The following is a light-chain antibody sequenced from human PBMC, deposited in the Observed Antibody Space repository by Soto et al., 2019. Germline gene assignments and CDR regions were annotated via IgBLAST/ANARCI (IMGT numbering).Light chain of an antibody. CDR2: AAS. CDR3: QETQSTPGT. J-gene: IGKJ1*01. V-gene: IGKV1-39*01. Sequence: DIQMTQSPSSLSASVGNRVIITCRASQSISRHLNWYQQKSGEPPKLLIHAASTLHSGVPYRFSGGGSGTDFTLTISPLEPEDFATYYCQETQSTPGTFGHGTKVEIK. CDR1: QSISRH.